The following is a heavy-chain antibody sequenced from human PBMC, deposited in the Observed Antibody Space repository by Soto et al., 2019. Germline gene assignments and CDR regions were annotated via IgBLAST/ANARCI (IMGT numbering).Heavy chain of an antibody. CDR3: AKARPLRDCTSTSCLGAFDI. CDR2: ITASADTT. CDR1: AFTFRNYA. V-gene: IGHV3-23*01. J-gene: IGHJ3*02. D-gene: IGHD2-2*01. Sequence: EEQLLESGGGLVQTGGSLRLSCAAYAFTFRNYAMSWVRQAPGKGLEWVSAITASADTTYYADSVKGRFTISRDNSKNTLYLRMNSLRAEDTAVYYCAKARPLRDCTSTSCLGAFDIWGQGTMVTVS.